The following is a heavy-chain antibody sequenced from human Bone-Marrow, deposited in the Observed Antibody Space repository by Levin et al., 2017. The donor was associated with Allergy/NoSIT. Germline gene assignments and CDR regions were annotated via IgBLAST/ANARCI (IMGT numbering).Heavy chain of an antibody. D-gene: IGHD3-22*01. V-gene: IGHV3-53*01. CDR1: GFSVSNNY. CDR2: LYTEGNT. Sequence: GGSLRLSCAASGFSVSNNYMTWVRQAPGKGLEWLSVLYTEGNTYYADSVRGRFTISRDNSKNTLYLQMNSLRAEDTAVYYCARGPPYDPSGFLLWGQGTLVTVSS. J-gene: IGHJ4*02. CDR3: ARGPPYDPSGFLL.